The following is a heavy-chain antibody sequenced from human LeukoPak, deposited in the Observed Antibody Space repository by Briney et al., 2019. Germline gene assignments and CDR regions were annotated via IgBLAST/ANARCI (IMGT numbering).Heavy chain of an antibody. CDR1: GGSISSGSYY. J-gene: IGHJ5*02. CDR3: ARDLYLRGYCSGGSCYSWFDP. D-gene: IGHD2-15*01. CDR2: IYTSGST. V-gene: IGHV4-61*02. Sequence: PSETLSLTCTVSGGSISSGSYYWSWIRQPAGKGLEWIGRIYTSGSTNYNPSLKSRVTIPVDTSKNQFSLKLSSVTAADTAVYYCARDLYLRGYCSGGSCYSWFDPWGQGTLVTVSS.